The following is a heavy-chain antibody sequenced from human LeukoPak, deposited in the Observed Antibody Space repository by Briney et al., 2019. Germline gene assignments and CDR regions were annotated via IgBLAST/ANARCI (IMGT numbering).Heavy chain of an antibody. J-gene: IGHJ6*02. V-gene: IGHV3-48*04. CDR1: GFTFSSYG. CDR2: ISSSSSTI. D-gene: IGHD3-22*01. CDR3: ARDSLDYYDSSGYYAPYGMDV. Sequence: GGSLRLSCAASGFTFSSYGMHWVRQAPGKGLEWVSYISSSSSTIYYADSVKGRFTISRDNAKNSLYLQMNSLRAEDTAVYYCARDSLDYYDSSGYYAPYGMDVWGQGTTVTVSS.